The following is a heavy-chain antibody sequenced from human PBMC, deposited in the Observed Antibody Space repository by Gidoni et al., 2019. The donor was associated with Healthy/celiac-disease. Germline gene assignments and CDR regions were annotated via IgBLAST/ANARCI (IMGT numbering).Heavy chain of an antibody. CDR2: IYYSGST. CDR1: GGSIRSGGYY. J-gene: IGHJ4*02. V-gene: IGHV4-31*03. D-gene: IGHD3-10*01. Sequence: QVQLQESGPGLVKPSQTLSLTCPVSGGSIRSGGYYWSWIRQHPGKGLEWIGYIYYSGSTYYNPSLKSRVTISVDTSKNQFSLKLSSVTAADTAVYYCARVVGSGSYRYFDYWGQGTLVTVSS. CDR3: ARVVGSGSYRYFDY.